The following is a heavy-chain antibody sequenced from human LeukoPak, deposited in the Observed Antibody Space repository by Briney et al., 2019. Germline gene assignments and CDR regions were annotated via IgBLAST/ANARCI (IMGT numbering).Heavy chain of an antibody. J-gene: IGHJ4*02. CDR1: GSTFSSYA. Sequence: GASVKVSCKASGSTFSSYAISWVRQAPGQGLEWMGRIIPIFGIANYAQKFQGRVTITADKSTSTAYMELSSLRSEDTAVYYCARDSPPYCGGDCYPDYWGQGTLVTVSS. CDR2: IIPIFGIA. CDR3: ARDSPPYCGGDCYPDY. D-gene: IGHD2-21*02. V-gene: IGHV1-69*04.